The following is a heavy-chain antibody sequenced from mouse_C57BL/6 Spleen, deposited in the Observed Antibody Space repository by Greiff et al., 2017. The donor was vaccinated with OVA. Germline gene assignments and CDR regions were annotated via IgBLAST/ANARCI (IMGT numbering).Heavy chain of an antibody. D-gene: IGHD4-1*01. CDR2: IDPEPGGT. Sequence: QVQLQQSGAELVRPGASVTLSCKASGYTFTDYEMHWVKQTPVHGLEWIGAIDPEPGGTAYNQKFKGKAILTADKSSSTAYMGLRSLTSEDSAVYYGTRSGLGGDWYFDVWGTGTTVTVSS. J-gene: IGHJ1*03. CDR3: TRSGLGGDWYFDV. CDR1: GYTFTDYE. V-gene: IGHV1-15*01.